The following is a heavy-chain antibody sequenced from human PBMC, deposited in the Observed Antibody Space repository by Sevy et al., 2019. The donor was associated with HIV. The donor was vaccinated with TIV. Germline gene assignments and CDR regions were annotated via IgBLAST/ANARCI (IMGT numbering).Heavy chain of an antibody. D-gene: IGHD6-13*01. CDR1: GFTFDDYA. Sequence: GGSLRLSCAASGFTFDDYAMHWVRQGPGKGLEWVSSISWNSAIMAYADSVKGRFTISRDNAKNSRYLQMNSLRTEDTAFYYCTKGPYSSSWHWFDTWGQGTLVTVSS. J-gene: IGHJ5*02. V-gene: IGHV3-9*01. CDR2: ISWNSAIM. CDR3: TKGPYSSSWHWFDT.